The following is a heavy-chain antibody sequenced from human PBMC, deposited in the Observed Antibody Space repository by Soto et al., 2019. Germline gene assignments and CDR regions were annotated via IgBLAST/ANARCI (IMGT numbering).Heavy chain of an antibody. CDR2: MSTSGADI. V-gene: IGHV3-48*03. J-gene: IGHJ2*01. D-gene: IGHD7-27*01. CDR1: DFPFSSFE. CDR3: ARTLGNWYFDL. Sequence: EAQLVESGGGLIQPGGSLRLPCIASDFPFSSFEMNWVRQPPGKGLAWVSYMSTSGADIKYADSVKGRFTVSRDNSKKSLLLQMDGVKADDTAIYYGARTLGNWYFDLWGHGTMVNVSS.